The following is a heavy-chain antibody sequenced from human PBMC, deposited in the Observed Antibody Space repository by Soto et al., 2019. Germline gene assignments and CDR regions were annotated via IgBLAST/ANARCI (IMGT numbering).Heavy chain of an antibody. J-gene: IGHJ5*02. CDR3: VRDGTKTLRDWFDP. V-gene: IGHV4-4*07. CDR2: IYATGTT. CDR1: GASISGFY. D-gene: IGHD1-1*01. Sequence: SETLSLTCTVSGASISGFYWSWIRKSAGKGLEWIGRIYATGTTDYNPSLKSRVMMSVDTSKKQFSLKLRSVTAADTAVYYCVRDGTKTLRDWFDPWAQGISVTVSS.